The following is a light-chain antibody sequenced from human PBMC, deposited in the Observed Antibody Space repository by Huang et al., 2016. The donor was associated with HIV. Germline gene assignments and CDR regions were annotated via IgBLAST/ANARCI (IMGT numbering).Light chain of an antibody. J-gene: IGKJ1*01. Sequence: EIVMTQSPATLSVSPGERATLSCRASQSVGSNLAWCQQKPGQAPRLLIHGASTRATGIPARFSGSGSGTEFTLTISSLQSEDFAVYYCQQYNNWPPTFGQGTKVEIK. V-gene: IGKV3-15*01. CDR1: QSVGSN. CDR2: GAS. CDR3: QQYNNWPPT.